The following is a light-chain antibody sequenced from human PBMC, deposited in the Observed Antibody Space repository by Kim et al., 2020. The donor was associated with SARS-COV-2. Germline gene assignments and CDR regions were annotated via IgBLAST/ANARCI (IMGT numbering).Light chain of an antibody. J-gene: IGKJ2*01. CDR3: QQYGTSPRT. Sequence: EVVLTQSPGTLSLSPGERATLSCRASQSVTSTYLVWYQQQPGQAPSLLIYAASSRATGIPDRFSGSGSGTDFTLTISRLEPEDFAVYYCQQYGTSPRTLGEGTKVNTK. V-gene: IGKV3-20*01. CDR2: AAS. CDR1: QSVTSTY.